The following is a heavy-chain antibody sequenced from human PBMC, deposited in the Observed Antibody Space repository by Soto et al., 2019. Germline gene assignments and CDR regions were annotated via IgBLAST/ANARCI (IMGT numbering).Heavy chain of an antibody. CDR3: ATKRYCSGGSCYDDY. CDR1: GGSFSDYY. CDR2: INHSGTT. D-gene: IGHD2-15*01. J-gene: IGHJ4*02. Sequence: SETLSLTCAVYGGSFSDYYWTWIRQSPGKGLEWIGEINHSGTTNYNPSLKSRVTISVDTSKNQFSLKLSSVTAADTAVYYCATKRYCSGGSCYDDYWGQGTLVTVSS. V-gene: IGHV4-34*01.